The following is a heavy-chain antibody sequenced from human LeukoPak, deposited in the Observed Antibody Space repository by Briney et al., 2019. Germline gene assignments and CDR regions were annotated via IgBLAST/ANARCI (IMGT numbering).Heavy chain of an antibody. Sequence: SETLSLTCTVSGGSISSYYWSWIRQPAGKGLEWIGRIYTSGSTDYNPSLKSRVTMSVDTSKNQFSLKLSSVTAADTAVYYCARDNQYYDFWSGYENLYYYYYMDVCGKGTTVTVSS. J-gene: IGHJ6*03. V-gene: IGHV4-4*07. CDR1: GGSISSYY. CDR3: ARDNQYYDFWSGYENLYYYYYMDV. CDR2: IYTSGST. D-gene: IGHD3-3*01.